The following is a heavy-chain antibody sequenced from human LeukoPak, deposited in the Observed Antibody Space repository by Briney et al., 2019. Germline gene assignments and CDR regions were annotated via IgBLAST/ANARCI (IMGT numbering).Heavy chain of an antibody. CDR3: ARATRHTLPFDY. D-gene: IGHD1-1*01. CDR2: IYYSGST. J-gene: IGHJ4*02. Sequence: ASETLSLTCTVSGGSISSYYWSWIRQPPGKGLEWIGYIYYSGSTNYNPSLKSRVTISVDTSKNQFSLKLSSVTAADTAVYYCARATRHTLPFDYWGQGTLVTVSS. V-gene: IGHV4-59*01. CDR1: GGSISSYY.